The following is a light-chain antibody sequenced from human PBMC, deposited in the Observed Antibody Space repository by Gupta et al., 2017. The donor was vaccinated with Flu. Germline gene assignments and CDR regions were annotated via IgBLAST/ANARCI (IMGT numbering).Light chain of an antibody. CDR3: LSCDSVTRDVV. V-gene: IGLV6-57*01. CDR1: SGSIATTY. Sequence: NFMLTQPHSVSESPGKTVTISCTRSSGSIATTYVQWYQQRPGSSPNTVIFEDNRRPSGVPDRFSGSIDSSSNSASLTISGLKTEDEADYFCLSCDSVTRDVVFGGGTKLTVL. J-gene: IGLJ2*01. CDR2: EDN.